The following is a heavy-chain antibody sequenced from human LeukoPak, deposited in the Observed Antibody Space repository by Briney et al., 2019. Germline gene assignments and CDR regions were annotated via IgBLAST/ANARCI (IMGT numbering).Heavy chain of an antibody. D-gene: IGHD2-2*01. J-gene: IGHJ5*02. CDR2: INHSGST. CDR3: AIHIVVVPAAKKKNWFDP. V-gene: IGHV4-34*01. CDR1: GGSFSGYY. Sequence: SETLSLTCAVYGGSFSGYYWSWIRQPPGKGLEWIGEINHSGSTNYNPSLKSRVTISVDTSKNQFTLKLSSVTAADTAVYYCAIHIVVVPAAKKKNWFDPWGQGTLVTVSS.